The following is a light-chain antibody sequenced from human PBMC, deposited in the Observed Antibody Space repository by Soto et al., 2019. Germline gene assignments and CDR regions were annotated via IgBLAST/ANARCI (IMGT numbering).Light chain of an antibody. CDR2: GAS. V-gene: IGKV3-15*01. CDR3: QHRMNWPLT. CDR1: QSISDT. Sequence: EIVMTQSRPTLSVSPGLRFTLPCRASQSISDTIAWYQQKNGQAPRVVIYGASARATGFPARFSGSGYGTDFNLTISSLETEDFAVYYCQHRMNWPLTFGQGTRLEIK. J-gene: IGKJ5*01.